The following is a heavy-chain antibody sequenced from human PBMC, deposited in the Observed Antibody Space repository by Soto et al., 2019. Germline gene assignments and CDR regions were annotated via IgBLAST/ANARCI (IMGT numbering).Heavy chain of an antibody. CDR3: ARERTGAPTFFDY. Sequence: ETLSLTCTFSGGSVSSGSYYWSWIRQPPGKGLEWIGYIYYSGTTTYNPSLKSRVTMSVDTSKNQFSLKLSSVTAADTAVFYCARERTGAPTFFDYWGQGTLVTV. CDR2: IYYSGTT. CDR1: GGSVSSGSYY. J-gene: IGHJ4*02. V-gene: IGHV4-61*01. D-gene: IGHD1-26*01.